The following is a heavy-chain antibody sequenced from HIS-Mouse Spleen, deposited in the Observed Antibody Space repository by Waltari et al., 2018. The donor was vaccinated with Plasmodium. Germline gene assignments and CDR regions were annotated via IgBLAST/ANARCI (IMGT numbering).Heavy chain of an antibody. CDR2: ISYDGSNK. J-gene: IGHJ4*02. CDR1: GFTFSRYG. Sequence: QVQLVESGGGVGQPGRSLRLSCAASGFTFSRYGMRGVRQAPGKGLEWVAVISYDGSNKYYADSVKGRFTISRDNSKNTLYLQMNSLRAEDTAVYYCAKEVLGYYDFWSRPDYWGQGTLVTVSS. CDR3: AKEVLGYYDFWSRPDY. V-gene: IGHV3-30*18. D-gene: IGHD3-3*01.